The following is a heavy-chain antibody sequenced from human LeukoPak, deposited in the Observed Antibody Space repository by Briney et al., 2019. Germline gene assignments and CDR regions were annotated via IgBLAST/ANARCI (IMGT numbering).Heavy chain of an antibody. CDR1: GGSLSRDI. V-gene: IGHV4-59*01. CDR3: ARESIDYGDYVGYFDL. CDR2: IYYSGST. D-gene: IGHD4-17*01. J-gene: IGHJ2*01. Sequence: PPEGPCHTPTEPGGSLSRDIWRSVWQRPRTGLWRGGYIYYSGSTNYNPSLRSRVTISVDTSKNQFSLKLSSATAADTAVYYCARESIDYGDYVGYFDLWGRGTLVTVSS.